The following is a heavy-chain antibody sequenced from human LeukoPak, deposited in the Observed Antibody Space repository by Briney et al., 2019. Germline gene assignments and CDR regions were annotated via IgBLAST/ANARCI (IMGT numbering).Heavy chain of an antibody. V-gene: IGHV3-53*01. J-gene: IGHJ4*02. CDR3: ARVTGPTSTVVRGVIIPAFDY. Sequence: GGSLRLSCAVSGFTVSNNYMSWVRQAPGRGLEWVSIIYSGGATYYADSVKGRFTISRDNSKNTLYLQMNSLRAEDTAVYYCARVTGPTSTVVRGVIIPAFDYWGQGTLATVSS. D-gene: IGHD3-10*01. CDR1: GFTVSNNY. CDR2: IYSGGAT.